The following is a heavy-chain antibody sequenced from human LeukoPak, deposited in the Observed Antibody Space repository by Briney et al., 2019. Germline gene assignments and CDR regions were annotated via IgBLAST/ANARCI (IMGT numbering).Heavy chain of an antibody. J-gene: IGHJ3*01. V-gene: IGHV3-23*01. D-gene: IGHD4-17*01. CDR3: GRDPNGDSVGAFEF. CDR1: GFTLRTYG. Sequence: PRGSLRLSCAASGFTLRTYGMTWVRQAPGKGLERVSSIRGSGDYTDYADSVRGRFTVSRDNSKNTLHLHMNSLSAEDTAVYFCGRDPNGDSVGAFEFWGQGTLVTVSS. CDR2: IRGSGDYT.